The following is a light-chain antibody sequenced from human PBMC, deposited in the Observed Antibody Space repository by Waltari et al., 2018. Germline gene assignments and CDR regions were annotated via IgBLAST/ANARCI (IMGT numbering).Light chain of an antibody. Sequence: QSVLTQPPSASGTPGQRVTISCSGSSSNIGHNTVHWYQQPPGTAPKLLIYSDNQRPAGVPDRFSGSKSGTSASLAISGLQSEDEADYYCAAWDDSLNGRVFGGGTKLTVL. CDR2: SDN. CDR3: AAWDDSLNGRV. V-gene: IGLV1-44*01. CDR1: SSNIGHNT. J-gene: IGLJ3*02.